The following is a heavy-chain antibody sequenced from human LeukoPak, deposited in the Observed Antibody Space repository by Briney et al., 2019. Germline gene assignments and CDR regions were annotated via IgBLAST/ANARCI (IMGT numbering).Heavy chain of an antibody. V-gene: IGHV1-46*01. CDR3: ARGDGSGANAIYYFDY. J-gene: IGHJ4*02. Sequence: ASVKVSCKASGYIFTSYYMHWVRQAPGQGLEWMGIINPSGGSTSYAQKFQGRVTMTRDTSTSTVYMELSSLRSEDTAVYYCARGDGSGANAIYYFDYWGQGTLVTVSS. CDR2: INPSGGST. D-gene: IGHD1-26*01. CDR1: GYIFTSYY.